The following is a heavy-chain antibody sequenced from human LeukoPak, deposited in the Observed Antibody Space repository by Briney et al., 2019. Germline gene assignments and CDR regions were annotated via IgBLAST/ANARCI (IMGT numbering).Heavy chain of an antibody. CDR2: ISGSGGST. V-gene: IGHV3-23*01. Sequence: GGSLRLPCAASGFTFSSYAMSWVRQAPGKGLEWVSAISGSGGSTYYADSVKGRFTISRDNSKNTLYLQMNSLRAEDTAVYYCASNPLVSLLFDYWGQGTLVTVSS. J-gene: IGHJ4*02. CDR3: ASNPLVSLLFDY. D-gene: IGHD4-4*01. CDR1: GFTFSSYA.